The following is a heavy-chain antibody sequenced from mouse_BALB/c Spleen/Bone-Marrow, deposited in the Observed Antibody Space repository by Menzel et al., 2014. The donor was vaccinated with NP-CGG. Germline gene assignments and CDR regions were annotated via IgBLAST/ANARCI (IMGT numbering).Heavy chain of an antibody. CDR2: IDPANGNT. CDR3: ARAQFLRSRGLAY. D-gene: IGHD1-1*01. V-gene: IGHV14-3*02. CDR1: DFNFKDTY. J-gene: IGHJ2*01. Sequence: EVKLMESGAELVKPGASVKLSCTASDFNFKDTYMHWVNQRPEQGLEWIGRIDPANGNTKYDPKFQGKATITADTSSNKDSLQLSSMTSRATAAYYCARAQFLRSRGLAYWGQGTTLTVSS.